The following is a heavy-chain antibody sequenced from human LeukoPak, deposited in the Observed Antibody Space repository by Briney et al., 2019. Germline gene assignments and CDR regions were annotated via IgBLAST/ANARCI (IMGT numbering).Heavy chain of an antibody. CDR2: IYYSGST. CDR3: ARVVDTAMVYPYFDY. V-gene: IGHV4-39*01. Sequence: SETLSLTCTVSGGSISRTTYYWGWIRQPPGKGLEWIGSIYYSGSTYYNPSLKSRVTISVDTSKNQFSLKLSSVTAADTAVYYCARVVDTAMVYPYFDYWGQGTLVTVSS. J-gene: IGHJ4*02. D-gene: IGHD5-18*01. CDR1: GGSISRTTYY.